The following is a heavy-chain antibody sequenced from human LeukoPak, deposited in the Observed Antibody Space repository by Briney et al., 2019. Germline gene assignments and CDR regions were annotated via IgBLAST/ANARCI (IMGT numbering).Heavy chain of an antibody. CDR2: IIPIFGTA. J-gene: IGHJ4*02. CDR3: AREGDSGYDCLDY. V-gene: IGHV1-69*13. Sequence: SVKVSCKASGGTFSSYAISWVRQAPGQGLEWMGGIIPIFGTANYAQKFQGRVTITANESTSTAYMELRSLRSDDTAVYYCAREGDSGYDCLDYWGQGTLVTVSS. D-gene: IGHD5-12*01. CDR1: GGTFSSYA.